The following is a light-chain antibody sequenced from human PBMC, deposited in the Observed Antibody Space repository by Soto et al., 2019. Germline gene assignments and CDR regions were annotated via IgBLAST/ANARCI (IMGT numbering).Light chain of an antibody. CDR2: GAS. J-gene: IGKJ4*02. V-gene: IGKV3-15*01. CDR1: QSVRSD. Sequence: EAVMTQSPATLSVSPGERATLSCRASQSVRSDLAWYQHKPGQGPRLLNYGASTRATGVPDRFSGSGSGTESTLTISSLQSEDLAFYYGDQYNTWPGTFGGGTKVEIK. CDR3: DQYNTWPGT.